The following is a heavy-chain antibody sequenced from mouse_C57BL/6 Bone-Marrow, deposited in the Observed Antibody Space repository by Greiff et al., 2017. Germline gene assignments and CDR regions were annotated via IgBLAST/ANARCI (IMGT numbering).Heavy chain of an antibody. D-gene: IGHD1-1*01. J-gene: IGHJ2*01. Sequence: QVQLKQSGAELVRPGSSVKLSCKASGYTFTSYWMHWVKQRPIQGLEWIGNIDPSDSETHYNQKFKDKATLTVDKPSSTAYMQLSSLTSEDSAVYYCARLIYYYGSSYGDYWGQGTTLTVSS. CDR3: ARLIYYYGSSYGDY. CDR2: IDPSDSET. CDR1: GYTFTSYW. V-gene: IGHV1-52*01.